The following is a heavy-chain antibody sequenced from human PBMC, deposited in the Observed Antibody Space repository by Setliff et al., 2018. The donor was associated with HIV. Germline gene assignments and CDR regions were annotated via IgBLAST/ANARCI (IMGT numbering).Heavy chain of an antibody. J-gene: IGHJ4*02. CDR3: ARHRAVAGANYFDF. CDR2: LFHSGNT. D-gene: IGHD6-19*01. V-gene: IGHV4-39*01. Sequence: SETLSLTCTVSGDSISSCISTHYCTWIRQPPGKGLEWIGSLFHSGNTYYTPSVKSRVIISVDTSKNQFSLKLNSVTAADTAIYYCARHRAVAGANYFDFWGQGTLVTVSS. CDR1: GDSISSCISTHY.